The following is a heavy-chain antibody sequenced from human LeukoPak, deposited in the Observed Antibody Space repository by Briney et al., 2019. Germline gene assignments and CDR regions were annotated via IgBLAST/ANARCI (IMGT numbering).Heavy chain of an antibody. Sequence: PSQTLSLTCTVSGGSISSGSYYWSWIRQPAGKGLEWIGRIYTSGSTNYNPSLKSRVTISVDTSKNQFSLKLSSVTAADTAVYYCARAVIAAAGTRFWFFDYWGQGTLVTVSS. V-gene: IGHV4-61*02. CDR2: IYTSGST. CDR3: ARAVIAAAGTRFWFFDY. CDR1: GGSISSGSYY. J-gene: IGHJ4*02. D-gene: IGHD6-13*01.